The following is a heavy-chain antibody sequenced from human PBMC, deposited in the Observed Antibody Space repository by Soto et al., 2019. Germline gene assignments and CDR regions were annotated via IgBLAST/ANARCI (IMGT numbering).Heavy chain of an antibody. V-gene: IGHV4-34*01. Sequence: PSETLSLTCTVSGGSLSGYIWTWIRQTPGKGLQWIGQINHSGSSIYNPSLKNRVTISTMSNNKFSLELSSVTAADTAVYYCTRGLFSGSSYSGSWYYFDSWGQGTMVTVSS. CDR1: GGSLSGYI. D-gene: IGHD1-26*01. J-gene: IGHJ4*02. CDR2: INHSGSS. CDR3: TRGLFSGSSYSGSWYYFDS.